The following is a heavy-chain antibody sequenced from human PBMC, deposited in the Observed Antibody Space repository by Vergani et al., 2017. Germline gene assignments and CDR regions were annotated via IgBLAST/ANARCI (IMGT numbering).Heavy chain of an antibody. CDR3: ARRRPRLNLGSKSNAGTFDS. V-gene: IGHV4-34*02. J-gene: IGHJ4*02. CDR1: GGSLSGYF. CDR2: ITAIGRA. D-gene: IGHD3-10*01. Sequence: QVHLQQRGAGVLKPSATLSLTCGVIGGSLSGYFWSWIRQSPGRGLEWMGEITAIGRANYSPSAPSRVTISVDTSRGEFTLTENSVTAADTGLYFCARRRPRLNLGSKSNAGTFDSWGQGTLVTVSS.